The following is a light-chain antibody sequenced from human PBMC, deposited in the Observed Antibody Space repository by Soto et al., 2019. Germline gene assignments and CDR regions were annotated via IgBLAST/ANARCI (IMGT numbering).Light chain of an antibody. CDR3: QQYNNWLWT. CDR1: QSVSSSY. V-gene: IGKV3-15*01. CDR2: GAS. Sequence: IVLTQSPCTLSLSPGERAPLSCRVSQSVSSSYLAWYQQKPGQAPRLLIYGASTRATGVPARSSGRGSGTEFTLTISSLQSEDFAVYYCQQYNNWLWTFGQGTKVDIK. J-gene: IGKJ1*01.